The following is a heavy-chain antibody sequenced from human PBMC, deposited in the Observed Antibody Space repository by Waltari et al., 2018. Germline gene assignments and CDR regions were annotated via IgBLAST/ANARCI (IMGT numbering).Heavy chain of an antibody. CDR1: GFPFSHYE. Sequence: EVQLVESGVGLVQPGGYLRLSCAASGFPFSHYEQNLVRQAPGKGLDWVSHISSIGNTINYAGSVKGRFTMSRDNAKNSLYLDMNSLRAEDTAVYYCARGSYTGYEVDYWGQGTLVTVSS. V-gene: IGHV3-48*03. J-gene: IGHJ4*02. CDR2: ISSIGNTI. CDR3: ARGSYTGYEVDY. D-gene: IGHD5-12*01.